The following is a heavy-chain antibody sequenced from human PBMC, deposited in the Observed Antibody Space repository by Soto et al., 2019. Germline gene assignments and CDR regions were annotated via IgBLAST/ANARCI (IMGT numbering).Heavy chain of an antibody. CDR2: LSGSGGSP. CDR3: AKDRRSSFDS. Sequence: GGSRRLSCAASGFTFSSYAMSWVRKAPGKGLEWVSALSGSGGSPYYADSVKARFTISRDNSKNTLYLQMNSLRAADTSVYYCAKDRRSSFDSWGQGTLVTVSS. V-gene: IGHV3-23*01. CDR1: GFTFSSYA. J-gene: IGHJ4*02. D-gene: IGHD6-13*01.